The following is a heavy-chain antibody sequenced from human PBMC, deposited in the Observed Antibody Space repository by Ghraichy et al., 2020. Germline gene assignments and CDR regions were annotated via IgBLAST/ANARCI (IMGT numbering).Heavy chain of an antibody. CDR3: ARDLIGGSGNYYYGMDV. D-gene: IGHD3-10*01. V-gene: IGHV1-18*04. J-gene: IGHJ6*02. Sequence: ASVKVSCKASGYTFTSYGISWVRQAPGQGLEWMGWISAYNGNTNYAQKLQGRVTMTTDTSTSTAYMELRSLRSDDTAVYYCARDLIGGSGNYYYGMDVWGQGTTVTVSS. CDR2: ISAYNGNT. CDR1: GYTFTSYG.